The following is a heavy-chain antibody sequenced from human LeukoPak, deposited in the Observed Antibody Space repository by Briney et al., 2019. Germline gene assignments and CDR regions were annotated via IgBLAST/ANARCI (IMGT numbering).Heavy chain of an antibody. CDR3: ARHEYSGSYYGLSWFDP. CDR2: IYYSGST. V-gene: IGHV4-39*01. Sequence: SSETLSLTCTVSGGSISSSGYYWGWIRQPPGKGLEWIASIYYSGSTYYNPSLKSRVTISVDTSKDQLSMKLSSLTAADTAVYYCARHEYSGSYYGLSWFDPWGQGTLVTVSS. D-gene: IGHD1-26*01. CDR1: GGSISSSGYY. J-gene: IGHJ5*02.